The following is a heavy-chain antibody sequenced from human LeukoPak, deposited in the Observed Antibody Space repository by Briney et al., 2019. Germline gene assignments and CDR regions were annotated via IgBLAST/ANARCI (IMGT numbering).Heavy chain of an antibody. CDR1: GFTFSSYS. CDR3: ARGGRNYYDSSAPRG. V-gene: IGHV3-21*01. D-gene: IGHD3-22*01. J-gene: IGHJ4*02. Sequence: GGSLRLSCAASGFTFSSYSMNWVRQAPGKGLEWVSSISSSSSYIYYADSVKGRFTISRDNAKNSLYLQMNSLRAEDTAVYYCARGGRNYYDSSAPRGWGQGTLVTVSS. CDR2: ISSSSSYI.